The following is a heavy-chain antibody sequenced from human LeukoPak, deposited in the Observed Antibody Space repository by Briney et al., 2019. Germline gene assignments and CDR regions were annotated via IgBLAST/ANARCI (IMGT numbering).Heavy chain of an antibody. CDR1: GFTFSSYE. D-gene: IGHD2-15*01. CDR2: ISTSSSYI. V-gene: IGHV3-21*01. Sequence: PGGSLRLSCAASGFTFSSYEMNWVRRAPGKGLEWVSSISTSSSYIYYADSVRGRFTISRDNAKNSLYLQMNSLRAEDTAVYSRARGADGVSSNSRGWFDPWGQGTLVTVSS. J-gene: IGHJ5*02. CDR3: ARGADGVSSNSRGWFDP.